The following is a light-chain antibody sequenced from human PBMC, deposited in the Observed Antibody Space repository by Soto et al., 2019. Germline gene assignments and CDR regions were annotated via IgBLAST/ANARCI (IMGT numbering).Light chain of an antibody. CDR2: DAS. Sequence: IGLTQSPGSLSLSPGERATLSCRASQSVSSSYLAWHQQKPGQAPRLLIYDASNRATGIPARFSGSGSGTDFTLTISSLEPEDFAVYYCQQYNNWPPITFGQGTRLEI. CDR3: QQYNNWPPIT. J-gene: IGKJ5*01. CDR1: QSVSSSY. V-gene: IGKV3-20*01.